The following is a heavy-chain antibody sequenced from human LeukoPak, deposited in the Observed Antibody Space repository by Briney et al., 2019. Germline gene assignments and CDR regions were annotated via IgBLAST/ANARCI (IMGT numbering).Heavy chain of an antibody. J-gene: IGHJ4*02. CDR2: ISYDGSNT. Sequence: GGSLRLSCAASGFTFSSYAMHWVRQAPGKGLEWVAVISYDGSNTYYADSVKGRFTISRDNSKNTLYLQMNSLRAEDTAVYYCAKDSGSYRFDYWGQGTLVTVSS. V-gene: IGHV3-30*04. D-gene: IGHD1-26*01. CDR1: GFTFSSYA. CDR3: AKDSGSYRFDY.